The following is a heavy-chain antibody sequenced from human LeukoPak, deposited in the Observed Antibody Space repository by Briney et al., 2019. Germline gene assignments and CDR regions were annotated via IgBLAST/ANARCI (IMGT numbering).Heavy chain of an antibody. CDR1: GYTFTSYY. J-gene: IGHJ4*02. V-gene: IGHV1-46*01. Sequence: ASVKVSCKASGYTFTSYYMHWMRQAPGQGLEWMGIINPSGGSTSYAQKFQGRVTMTRDTSTSTVYMELSSLRSEDTAVYYCARDLAYIAAAGTSPGYWGQGTLVTVSS. D-gene: IGHD6-13*01. CDR3: ARDLAYIAAAGTSPGY. CDR2: INPSGGST.